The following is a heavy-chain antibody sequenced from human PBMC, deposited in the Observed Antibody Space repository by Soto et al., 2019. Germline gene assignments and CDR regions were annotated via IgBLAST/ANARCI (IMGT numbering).Heavy chain of an antibody. CDR2: MNPNSGNT. J-gene: IGHJ3*02. D-gene: IGHD2-2*01. Sequence: QVQLVQSGAEVKKPGASVKVSCKASGYTFTSYDINWVRQATGQGLEWMGWMNPNSGNTGYAQKFQGRVTMTRNTSISTAYMELSSLRSDDTAVYYCARYCSSTSCPNDAFDIWGQGTMVNVSS. CDR1: GYTFTSYD. CDR3: ARYCSSTSCPNDAFDI. V-gene: IGHV1-8*01.